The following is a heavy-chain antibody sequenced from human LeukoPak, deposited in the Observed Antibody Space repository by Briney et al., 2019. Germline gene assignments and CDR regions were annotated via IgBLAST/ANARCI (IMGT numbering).Heavy chain of an antibody. CDR1: GFTFSGYW. V-gene: IGHV3-7*03. CDR2: IKQDGSDK. D-gene: IGHD3-10*01. CDR3: ARGTYYYGSGSPETGY. Sequence: PGGSLRLSCVASGFTFSGYWMSWVRQAPGKGLEWMANIKQDGSDKYYVDSVKGRFTISRDNAKNSLYLQMNSLRAEDTAVYYCARGTYYYGSGSPETGYWGQGTLVTVSS. J-gene: IGHJ4*02.